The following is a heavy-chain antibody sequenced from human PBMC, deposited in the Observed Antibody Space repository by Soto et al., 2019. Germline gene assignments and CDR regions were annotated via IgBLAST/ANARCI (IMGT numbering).Heavy chain of an antibody. CDR1: GYSFTIYW. CDR3: ARRRYDFWSGYYIYYGMDV. Sequence: GASLKISCKGSGYSFTIYWISWVRQMPGKRREWMGRIDPSDSYTNYSPSFQGHVTISADKSISTAYLQWSSLKASDTAMYYCARRRYDFWSGYYIYYGMDVWGQGTTVTVSS. V-gene: IGHV5-10-1*01. D-gene: IGHD3-3*01. J-gene: IGHJ6*02. CDR2: IDPSDSYT.